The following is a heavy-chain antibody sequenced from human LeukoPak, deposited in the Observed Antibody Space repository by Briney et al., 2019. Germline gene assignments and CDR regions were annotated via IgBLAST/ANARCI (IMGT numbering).Heavy chain of an antibody. Sequence: QPGGSLSLSCAASGFTFDSYARTWVRQAPGKGLEWVSSISGGGGITNYADSVKGRFTISRDNSKYTLFLQMNSLRAEDTAVYYCAKYGVDCSSTSCYPLYYMDVWGKGTTVTVSS. CDR1: GFTFDSYA. D-gene: IGHD2-2*01. V-gene: IGHV3-23*01. J-gene: IGHJ6*03. CDR2: ISGGGGIT. CDR3: AKYGVDCSSTSCYPLYYMDV.